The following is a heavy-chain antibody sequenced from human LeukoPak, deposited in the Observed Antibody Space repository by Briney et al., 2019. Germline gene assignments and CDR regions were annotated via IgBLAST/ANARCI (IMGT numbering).Heavy chain of an antibody. J-gene: IGHJ4*02. CDR2: ISYDGSNK. V-gene: IGHV3-30-3*01. D-gene: IGHD2-2*01. CDR1: GFTFSSYA. CDR3: ARDHQLLHYFDY. Sequence: GGSLRLSCAASGFTFSSYAMHWVRQAPGKGLEWVAVISYDGSNKYYADSVKGRFTISRDNSKNTLYLQMNSLRAEDTAVYYCARDHQLLHYFDYWGQGTLVTVSS.